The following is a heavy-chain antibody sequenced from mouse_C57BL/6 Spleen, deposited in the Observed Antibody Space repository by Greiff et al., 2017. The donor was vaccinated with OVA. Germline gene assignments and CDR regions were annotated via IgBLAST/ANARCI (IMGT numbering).Heavy chain of an antibody. V-gene: IGHV5-9*01. J-gene: IGHJ2*01. CDR3: ARQGSRGEYYFDY. Sequence: EVMLVESGGGLVKPGGSLKLSCAASGFTFSSYTMSWVRQTPEKRLEWVATISGGGGNTYYPASVTGRFTISRDNAKNTLYLQMSSLRSEDTALYYCARQGSRGEYYFDYWGQGTTLTVSS. CDR2: ISGGGGNT. CDR1: GFTFSSYT.